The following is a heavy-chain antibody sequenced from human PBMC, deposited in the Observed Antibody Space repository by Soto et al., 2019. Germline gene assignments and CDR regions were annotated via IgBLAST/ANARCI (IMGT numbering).Heavy chain of an antibody. J-gene: IGHJ3*02. CDR3: AKRPTGNAFDI. CDR2: ISGGGDST. CDR1: GFTFSSSA. Sequence: GSLRLSCAASGFTFSSSAMSWVRQAPGKGLEWVSDISGGGDSTYYADSVKGRFTISRDNSKNTLYLQMNGLRAEDTAVYYCAKRPTGNAFDIWGQGTKVTVSS. V-gene: IGHV3-23*01.